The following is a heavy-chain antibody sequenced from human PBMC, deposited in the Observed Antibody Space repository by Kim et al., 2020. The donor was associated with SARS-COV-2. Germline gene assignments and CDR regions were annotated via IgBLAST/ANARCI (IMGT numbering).Heavy chain of an antibody. CDR2: INHSGST. CDR3: ARERREYYYDSSGKYYYY. J-gene: IGHJ6*03. D-gene: IGHD3-22*01. CDR1: GGSFSGYY. Sequence: SETLSLTCAVYGGSFSGYYWSWIRQPPGKGLEWIGEINHSGSTNYNPSLKSRVTISVDTSKNQFSLKLSSVTAADTAVYYCARERREYYYDSSGKYYYY. V-gene: IGHV4-34*01.